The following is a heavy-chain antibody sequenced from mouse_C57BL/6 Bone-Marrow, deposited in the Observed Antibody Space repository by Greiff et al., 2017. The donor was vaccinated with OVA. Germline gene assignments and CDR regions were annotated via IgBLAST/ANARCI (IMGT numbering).Heavy chain of an antibody. CDR3: AREGDDGYWYFDV. CDR1: GYTFTSYW. D-gene: IGHD2-3*01. J-gene: IGHJ1*03. V-gene: IGHV1-53*01. Sequence: QVQLQQSGTELVKPGASVKLSCKASGYTFTSYWMHWVKQRPGQGLEWIGNINPSNGGTNYNEKFKSKAKLTVDKSSSTAYMQLSSLTSEDSAVYYCAREGDDGYWYFDVWGTGTTVTVSS. CDR2: INPSNGGT.